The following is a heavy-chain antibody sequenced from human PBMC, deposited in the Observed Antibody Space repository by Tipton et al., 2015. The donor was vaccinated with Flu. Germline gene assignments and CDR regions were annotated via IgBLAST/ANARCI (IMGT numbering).Heavy chain of an antibody. CDR2: IYYSGST. Sequence: TLSLTCTVSGGSISSYYWSWIRQPPGKGLEWIGYIYYSGSTNYNPSLKSRVTISVDTSKNQFSLKLSSVTAADTAVYYCARELNYGMDVWGHGTTVTVSS. J-gene: IGHJ6*02. CDR1: GGSISSYY. V-gene: IGHV4-59*01. CDR3: ARELNYGMDV.